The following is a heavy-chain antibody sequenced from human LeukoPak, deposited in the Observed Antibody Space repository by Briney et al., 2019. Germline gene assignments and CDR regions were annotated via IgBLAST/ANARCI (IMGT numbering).Heavy chain of an antibody. Sequence: SETLSLTCAVYGGSFSGYYWSWIRQPPGKGLEWIGEINHSGSTNYNPSLKSRVTISLDTSKNQFSLKLSSVTAADTAVYYCARVAARRQEDGYYYMDVWGKGTTVTVSS. D-gene: IGHD6-6*01. CDR1: GGSFSGYY. CDR2: INHSGST. CDR3: ARVAARRQEDGYYYMDV. J-gene: IGHJ6*03. V-gene: IGHV4-34*01.